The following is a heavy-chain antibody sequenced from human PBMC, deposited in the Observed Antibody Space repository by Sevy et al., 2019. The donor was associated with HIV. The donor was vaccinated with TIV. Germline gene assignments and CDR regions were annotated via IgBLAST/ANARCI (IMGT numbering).Heavy chain of an antibody. CDR1: GYSFTTYW. CDR3: ARLPEDFYGVDV. CDR2: IYPGDSDT. J-gene: IGHJ6*02. V-gene: IGHV5-51*01. Sequence: GESLKISCKGSGYSFTTYWIGWVRQMPGIGLGWMGIIYPGDSDTRYSPSFQGHVTISADKSISTAYLQWSSLKASDTAIYYCARLPEDFYGVDVWGRGTTVTVSS.